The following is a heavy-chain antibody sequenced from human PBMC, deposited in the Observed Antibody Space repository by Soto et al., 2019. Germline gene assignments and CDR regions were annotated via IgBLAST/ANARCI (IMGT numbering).Heavy chain of an antibody. CDR3: ASRTSYYYDSSGYRNGMDV. D-gene: IGHD3-22*01. CDR2: INPSGGST. CDR1: GYTFTSYY. V-gene: IGHV1-46*01. Sequence: ASVKVSCKASGYTFTSYYMHWVLQAPGRGLEWMGIINPSGGSTSYAQKFQGRVTMTRDTSTSTVYMELSSLRSEDTAVYYCASRTSYYYDSSGYRNGMDVWGQGTTVTVSS. J-gene: IGHJ6*02.